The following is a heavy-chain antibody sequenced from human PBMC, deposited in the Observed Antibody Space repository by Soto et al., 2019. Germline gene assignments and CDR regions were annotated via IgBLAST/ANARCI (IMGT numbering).Heavy chain of an antibody. J-gene: IGHJ6*02. D-gene: IGHD3-3*02. CDR3: AAILGMDV. CDR2: IKKDGSEK. CDR1: GFTFSNYW. Sequence: EVQLVESGGGLVQPGGSLRLSCAVSGFTFSNYWMSWVRQAPGKGLEWVANIKKDGSEKYYVDSVKGRFIISRDNGKMSLYLQMNDLRAEDTAVYYCAAILGMDVWGQGTTVTVSS. V-gene: IGHV3-7*05.